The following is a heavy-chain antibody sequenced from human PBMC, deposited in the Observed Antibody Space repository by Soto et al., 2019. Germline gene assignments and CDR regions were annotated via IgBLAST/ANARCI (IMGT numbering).Heavy chain of an antibody. D-gene: IGHD2-15*01. Sequence: SETLSLTCTASGDSITSSYWWSWVRQPPGKGLEWIGEIYYSEATFYTPSLESRTTISLDTSKNQFFLSLTSMTAADTGLYFCERGSGAAYSDPFDVWGQGTLVTGSS. CDR2: IYYSEAT. CDR3: ERGSGAAYSDPFDV. CDR1: GDSITSSYW. J-gene: IGHJ4*02. V-gene: IGHV4-4*02.